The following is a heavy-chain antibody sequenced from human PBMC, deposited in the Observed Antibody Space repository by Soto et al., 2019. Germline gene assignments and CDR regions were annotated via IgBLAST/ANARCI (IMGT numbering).Heavy chain of an antibody. D-gene: IGHD1-26*01. CDR2: ISSSSNT. CDR1: GFTFSSYG. CDR3: AKEGGLSGSYYISSSYYFDY. Sequence: GGSLRLSCAASGFTFSSYGMDWVRQAPGKGLEWVSSISSSSNTYYADSVKGRFTISRDNSKNTLYLQMNSLRAEDTSVYYCAKEGGLSGSYYISSSYYFDYWGQGTLVTVSS. J-gene: IGHJ4*02. V-gene: IGHV3-NL1*01.